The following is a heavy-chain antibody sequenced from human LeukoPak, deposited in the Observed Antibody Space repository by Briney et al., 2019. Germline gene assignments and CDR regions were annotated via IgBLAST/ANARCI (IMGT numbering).Heavy chain of an antibody. Sequence: GGSLRLSCAASGFTCSGYTMSWVRQAPGKGLEWGSGISGSGGSTYYADSVKGRFTISRDNSKNTLYLQMNSLTAEDTAVYYCAKYLRPSSWSDSVGYWGQGTLVTVSS. J-gene: IGHJ4*02. V-gene: IGHV3-23*01. D-gene: IGHD6-13*01. CDR1: GFTCSGYT. CDR2: ISGSGGST. CDR3: AKYLRPSSWSDSVGY.